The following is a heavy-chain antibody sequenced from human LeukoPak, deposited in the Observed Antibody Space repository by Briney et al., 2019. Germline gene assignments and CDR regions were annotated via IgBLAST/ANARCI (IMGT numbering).Heavy chain of an antibody. D-gene: IGHD6-13*01. V-gene: IGHV4-39*07. Sequence: PSETLSLTCTVSGGSISSGGYYWSWIRQPPGKGLEWIGEINHSGSTNYNPSLKSRVTIPVDTSKNQFSLKLSSVTAADTAVYYCAGIAAAAYYFDYWGQGTLVTVSS. CDR3: AGIAAAAYYFDY. CDR2: INHSGST. J-gene: IGHJ4*02. CDR1: GGSISSGGYY.